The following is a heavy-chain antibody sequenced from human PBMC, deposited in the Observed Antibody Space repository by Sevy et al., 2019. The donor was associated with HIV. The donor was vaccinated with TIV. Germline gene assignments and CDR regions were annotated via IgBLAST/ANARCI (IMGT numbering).Heavy chain of an antibody. D-gene: IGHD3-10*01. Sequence: SETLSLTCTVSGFSISSDYYWGWIRQPPGKGLEWIGSIYDGGSTYYNPSLKSRVTIAIDTSESQFSLKLSAVTAADTAVYYCARDYYGSGSYYEFVYWGQGALVTVSS. V-gene: IGHV4-38-2*02. CDR3: ARDYYGSGSYYEFVY. CDR2: IYDGGST. CDR1: GFSISSDYY. J-gene: IGHJ4*02.